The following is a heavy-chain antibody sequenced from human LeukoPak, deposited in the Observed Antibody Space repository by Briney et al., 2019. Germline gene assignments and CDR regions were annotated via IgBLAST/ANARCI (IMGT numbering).Heavy chain of an antibody. CDR3: AISHGGWLRRLKTHFDY. CDR1: GFTVSSNY. Sequence: PGGSLRLSCAASGFTVSSNYMSWVRQAPGKGLEWVSVVYSGGSTYYADSVKGRFTISRDNAKNSLYLQMNSLRAEDTAVYYCAISHGGWLRRLKTHFDYWGQGTLVTVSS. V-gene: IGHV3-53*01. D-gene: IGHD5-12*01. J-gene: IGHJ4*02. CDR2: VYSGGST.